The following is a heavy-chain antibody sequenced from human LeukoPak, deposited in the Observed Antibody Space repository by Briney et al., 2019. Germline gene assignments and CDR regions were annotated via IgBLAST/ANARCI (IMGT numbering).Heavy chain of an antibody. J-gene: IGHJ4*02. CDR3: ARGRRELLRFFDY. D-gene: IGHD3-10*01. CDR2: ISYDGSNK. CDR1: GFIFNNFG. Sequence: GRSLRLSCAASGFIFNNFGMHWVRQAPGKGLEWVSDISYDGSNKYSADSVKGRFTISRDNSKNTLYLQMNSLRAEDTAVYYCARGRRELLRFFDYWGQGTLVTVSS. V-gene: IGHV3-30*03.